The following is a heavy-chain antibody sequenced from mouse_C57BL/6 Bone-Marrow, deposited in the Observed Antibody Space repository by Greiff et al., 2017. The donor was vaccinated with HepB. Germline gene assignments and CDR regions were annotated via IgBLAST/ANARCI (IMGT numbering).Heavy chain of an antibody. Sequence: VKLVESGPELVKPGASVKISCKASGYTFTDYYINWVKQRPGQGLEWIGWIFPGSGSTYYNEKFKGKATLTVDKSSSTAYMLLSSLTSEDSAVYFCARICGTEWYFDVWGTGTTVTVSS. V-gene: IGHV1-75*01. CDR2: IFPGSGST. CDR3: ARICGTEWYFDV. CDR1: GYTFTDYY. J-gene: IGHJ1*03. D-gene: IGHD3-3*01.